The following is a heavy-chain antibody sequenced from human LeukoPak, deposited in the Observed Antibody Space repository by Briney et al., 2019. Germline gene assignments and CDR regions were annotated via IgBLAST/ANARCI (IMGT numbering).Heavy chain of an antibody. CDR2: IIPIFGTA. Sequence: SVKVSCKASGGTFSSYAISWVRQAPGQGLEWMGGIIPIFGTANYAQKFQGRVAITADESTSTAYMELSSLRSEDTAVYYCAREWGYDFWSGYYTNAFDIWGQGTMVTVSS. D-gene: IGHD3-3*01. J-gene: IGHJ3*02. V-gene: IGHV1-69*01. CDR3: AREWGYDFWSGYYTNAFDI. CDR1: GGTFSSYA.